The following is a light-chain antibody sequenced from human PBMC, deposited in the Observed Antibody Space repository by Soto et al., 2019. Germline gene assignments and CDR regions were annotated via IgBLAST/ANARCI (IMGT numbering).Light chain of an antibody. J-gene: IGKJ1*01. V-gene: IGKV1-33*01. CDR3: QHSYINTRT. Sequence: IQLTQYPSYLSASVGDTVTLTCQASQDITNQLTWYQQKPGKAPNLIIYDASHLETGVPSRISGSGSRTYFTLTISSLKPEDFATYYCQHSYINTRTFGQGTKVDIK. CDR2: DAS. CDR1: QDITNQ.